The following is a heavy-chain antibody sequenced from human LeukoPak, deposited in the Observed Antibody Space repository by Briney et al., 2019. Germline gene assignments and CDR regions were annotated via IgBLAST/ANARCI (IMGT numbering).Heavy chain of an antibody. Sequence: TGGSLRLSCTASGLTVSDYSMGWVRQAPGAGLEWVSAISPVGDSTTDAASVKGLFTISRDNSKSPLYLQMNGLTAEDTALYYCARRLVTAGITDFFDSWGQGTLVSVSS. CDR3: ARRLVTAGITDFFDS. J-gene: IGHJ4*02. CDR2: ISPVGDST. CDR1: GLTVSDYS. D-gene: IGHD2-2*01. V-gene: IGHV3-23*01.